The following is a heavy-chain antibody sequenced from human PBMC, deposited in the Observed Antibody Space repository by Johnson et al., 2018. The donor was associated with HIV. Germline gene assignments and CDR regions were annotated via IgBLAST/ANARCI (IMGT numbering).Heavy chain of an antibody. J-gene: IGHJ3*02. Sequence: VQLLESGGGLVQPGGSLRLSCAASGLTVSSNYMSWVRQAPGKGLEWVANIKQDGSEKYHVDSVKGRFTISRDNAKNSLYLQMNSLRAEDTAVYYCAREMGWEDAFDIWGKGTMVTVSS. CDR2: IKQDGSEK. CDR3: AREMGWEDAFDI. D-gene: IGHD6-19*01. V-gene: IGHV3-7*01. CDR1: GLTVSSNY.